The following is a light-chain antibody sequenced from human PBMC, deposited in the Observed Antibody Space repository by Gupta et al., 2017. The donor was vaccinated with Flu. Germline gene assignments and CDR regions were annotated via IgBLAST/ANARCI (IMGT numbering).Light chain of an antibody. V-gene: IGLV1-47*01. CDR2: RVN. J-gene: IGLJ1*01. CDR1: TFNIGNNY. CDR3: GAWDNSLNSFV. Sequence: QSVLTQPPSASGTPGQRVTISCSGTTFNIGNNYVYWFHQLPGAAPRLLIYRVNERPSGVPDRFSASKSATSGSLVISGLRSDDEGDYFCGAWDNSLNSFVFGTGTTVTVL.